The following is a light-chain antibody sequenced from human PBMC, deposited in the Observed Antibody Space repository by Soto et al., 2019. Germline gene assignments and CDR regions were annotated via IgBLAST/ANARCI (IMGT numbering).Light chain of an antibody. V-gene: IGKV3-20*01. CDR1: QSVSSSY. J-gene: IGKJ2*01. CDR2: GAS. Sequence: EIVLTQSPGTLSFSPGERATHSCRASQSVSSSYLARYQQKPGQAPRLLIYGASSRATGIPDRFSGSGSGTDFTLTVSRLEPEDFAVYYCQQYGISPYTFGQGTKLEIK. CDR3: QQYGISPYT.